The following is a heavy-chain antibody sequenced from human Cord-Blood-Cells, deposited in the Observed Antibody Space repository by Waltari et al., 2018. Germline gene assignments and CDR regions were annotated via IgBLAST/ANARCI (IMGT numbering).Heavy chain of an antibody. J-gene: IGHJ6*02. CDR1: GGSISSGGYS. CDR2: IYHSGST. Sequence: QLQLQESGSGLVKPSQTLSLTCAVSGGSISSGGYSWSWIRQPPGKGLGWIGYIYHSGSTHYHPALKGRVPISGDRSKNQCSRELSSVTAADTAVYYCARSIYEYNYYYGMDVWGQGTTVTISS. D-gene: IGHD6-6*01. CDR3: ARSIYEYNYYYGMDV. V-gene: IGHV4-30-2*01.